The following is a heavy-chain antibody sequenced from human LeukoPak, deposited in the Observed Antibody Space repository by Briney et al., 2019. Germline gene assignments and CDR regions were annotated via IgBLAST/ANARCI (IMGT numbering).Heavy chain of an antibody. D-gene: IGHD3-22*01. CDR3: ARDGLVYYDSSGYYYGPYYYYGVDV. V-gene: IGHV3-21*01. CDR1: GFTFSSYS. CDR2: ISSSSSYI. J-gene: IGHJ6*02. Sequence: GGSLRLSCAASGFTFSSYSMNWVRQAPGKVLEWVSSISSSSSYIYYADSVKGRFTISRDNAKNSLYLQMNSLRAEDTAVYYCARDGLVYYDSSGYYYGPYYYYGVDVWGQGTTVTVSS.